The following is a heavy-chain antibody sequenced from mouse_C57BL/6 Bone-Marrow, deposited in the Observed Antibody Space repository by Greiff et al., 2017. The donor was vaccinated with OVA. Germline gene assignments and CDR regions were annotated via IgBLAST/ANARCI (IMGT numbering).Heavy chain of an antibody. D-gene: IGHD4-1*01. Sequence: QVQLQQSGPGLVQPSQTLSITCTVSGFSLTSYGVHWVRQPPGKGLEWLGVIWSGGSTDYNAAFISSLSISKDNSKSQVFFNMNNLQADDTAIYYCAKKGGDWYWYFDVWGTGTTVTVSS. CDR3: AKKGGDWYWYFDV. V-gene: IGHV2-4*01. CDR2: IWSGGST. CDR1: GFSLTSYG. J-gene: IGHJ1*03.